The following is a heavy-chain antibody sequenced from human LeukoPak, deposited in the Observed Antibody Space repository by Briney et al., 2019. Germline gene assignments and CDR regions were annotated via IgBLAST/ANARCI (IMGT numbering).Heavy chain of an antibody. V-gene: IGHV3-33*08. CDR1: GFTFDDYA. J-gene: IGHJ4*02. CDR3: ARDHRTTVTVYYFDY. Sequence: PGGSLRLSCAASGFTFDDYAMHWVRQAPGKGLEWVAVIWSDGRDKYYADSVKGRFTISRDNSKNTLYLQMNSLRAEDTAMYYCARDHRTTVTVYYFDYWGQGTLVTVSS. D-gene: IGHD4-17*01. CDR2: IWSDGRDK.